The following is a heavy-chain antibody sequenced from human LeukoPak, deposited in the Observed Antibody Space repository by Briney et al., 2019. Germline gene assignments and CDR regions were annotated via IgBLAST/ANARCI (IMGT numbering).Heavy chain of an antibody. J-gene: IGHJ4*02. CDR1: GYSFTSYW. V-gene: IGHV5-51*01. D-gene: IGHD5-18*01. Sequence: GVSLKISCKGSGYSFTSYWIGWVRQMPGKGLEWMGIIYPGDSDTRYSPSSQGQVTISPDKYISTAYLQWGSLKASDTAMYYCARRVDTAMVIDYWGQGTLVTVSS. CDR3: ARRVDTAMVIDY. CDR2: IYPGDSDT.